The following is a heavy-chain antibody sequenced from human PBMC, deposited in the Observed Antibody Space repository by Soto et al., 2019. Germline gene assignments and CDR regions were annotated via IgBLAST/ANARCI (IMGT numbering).Heavy chain of an antibody. CDR1: GFTFSSYG. Sequence: QVQLVESGGGVVQPGRSLRLSCAASGFTFSSYGMHWVRQAPGKGLEWVAVIWYDGSNKYYADSVKGRFTISRDNSKNTLYLQMNSLRAEDTAVYYCARDGYGGNSFWSFGGQGTLVTVSS. D-gene: IGHD2-21*02. CDR3: ARDGYGGNSFWSF. J-gene: IGHJ4*02. CDR2: IWYDGSNK. V-gene: IGHV3-33*01.